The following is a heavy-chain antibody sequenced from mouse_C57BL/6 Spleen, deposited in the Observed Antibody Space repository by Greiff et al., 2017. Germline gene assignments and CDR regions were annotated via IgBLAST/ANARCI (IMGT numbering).Heavy chain of an antibody. CDR2: INPSSGYT. J-gene: IGHJ2*01. CDR3: ARATVVAGNYFDY. CDR1: GYTFTSYW. Sequence: QVQLQQSGAELAKPGASVKLSCKASGYTFTSYWLHWVKHRPGQGLEWVGNINPSSGYTKYNQKFKDKATLTTDKSSSTAYMQLSSLTCEDSAVYYCARATVVAGNYFDYWGQGTTLTVSS. D-gene: IGHD1-1*01. V-gene: IGHV1-7*01.